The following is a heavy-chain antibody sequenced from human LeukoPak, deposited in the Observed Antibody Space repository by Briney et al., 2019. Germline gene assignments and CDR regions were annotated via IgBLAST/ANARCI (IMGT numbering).Heavy chain of an antibody. CDR2: IHPGDSGT. CDR1: GYSFTNYW. V-gene: IGHV5-51*01. J-gene: IGHJ4*02. D-gene: IGHD5-18*01. CDR3: ARGGSYRYDSSDY. Sequence: GESLKISCKGSGYSFTNYWIGWVRQMPGKGLEWMGIIHPGDSGTRYSPSFQGQVTMSVDESITTAYLQWNSLRASDSAIYYCARGGSYRYDSSDYWGQGTLVTVSS.